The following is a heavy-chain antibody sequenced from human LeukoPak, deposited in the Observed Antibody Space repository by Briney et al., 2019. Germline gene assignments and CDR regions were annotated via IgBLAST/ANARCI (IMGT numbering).Heavy chain of an antibody. CDR2: INHSGST. CDR1: GGSFSGYY. D-gene: IGHD3-9*01. CDR3: ARGGALRYFDWLFFNYFDY. V-gene: IGHV4-34*01. J-gene: IGHJ4*02. Sequence: SETLSLTCAVYGGSFSGYYWSRIRQPPGKGLEWIGEINHSGSTNYNPSLKSRVTISVDTSKNQFSLKLSSVTAADTAVYYCARGGALRYFDWLFFNYFDYWGQGTLVTVSS.